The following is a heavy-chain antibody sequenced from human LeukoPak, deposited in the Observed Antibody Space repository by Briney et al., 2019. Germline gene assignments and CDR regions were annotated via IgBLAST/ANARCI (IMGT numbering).Heavy chain of an antibody. D-gene: IGHD1-14*01. CDR2: FYYSGRT. CDR1: GGPISRYY. CDR3: GRQPGGTAAFDI. V-gene: IGHV4-59*08. Sequence: SETLSLTCTVLGGPISRYYWSWIPRSPGKGLEWFVYFYYSGRTNYNPRLKSPGTISLDTCKNQFSLKLRSVTAAGPALYFCGRQPGGTAAFDIWGQGKMVTVSS. J-gene: IGHJ3*02.